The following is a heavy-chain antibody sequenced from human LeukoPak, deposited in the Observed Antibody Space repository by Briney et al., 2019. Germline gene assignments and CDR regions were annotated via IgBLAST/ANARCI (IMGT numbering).Heavy chain of an antibody. J-gene: IGHJ4*02. V-gene: IGHV3-30*04. D-gene: IGHD2-2*01. Sequence: GGSLRLSCAASGFTFSSYAMHWVRQAPGKGLEWVAVISYDGSNKYYADSVKGRFTISRDNSKNTLYLQMNSLRAEDTAVCYCARDSGFRYCSSTSCYEYYFDYWGQGTLVTVSS. CDR2: ISYDGSNK. CDR1: GFTFSSYA. CDR3: ARDSGFRYCSSTSCYEYYFDY.